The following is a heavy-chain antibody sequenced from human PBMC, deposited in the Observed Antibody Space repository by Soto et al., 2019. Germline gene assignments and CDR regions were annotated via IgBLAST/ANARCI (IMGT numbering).Heavy chain of an antibody. Sequence: ASVKVSCKTSGYTFSAYYRHWVRQAPGQGLEWMGWINPKSGGTLYAQKFQGRVTMTRDTSISTAYMELSRLRSDDTAVYYCARGGTFAYDTSGYSVYWGQGTLVTFCS. CDR2: INPKSGGT. J-gene: IGHJ1*01. V-gene: IGHV1-2*02. D-gene: IGHD3-22*01. CDR3: ARGGTFAYDTSGYSVY. CDR1: GYTFSAYY.